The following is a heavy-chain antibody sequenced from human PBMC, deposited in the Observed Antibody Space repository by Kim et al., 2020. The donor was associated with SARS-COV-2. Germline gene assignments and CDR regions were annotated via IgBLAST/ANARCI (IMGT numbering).Heavy chain of an antibody. D-gene: IGHD3-3*01. J-gene: IGHJ4*02. Sequence: SETLSLTCTVSGGSISSGGYYWSWIRQHPGKGLECIGYIYYSGSTYYNPSLKSRVTISVDTSKNQFSLKLSSVTAADTAVYYCARAGAGRITIFGVVIESFDYWGQGTLVTVSS. CDR2: IYYSGST. V-gene: IGHV4-31*03. CDR3: ARAGAGRITIFGVVIESFDY. CDR1: GGSISSGGYY.